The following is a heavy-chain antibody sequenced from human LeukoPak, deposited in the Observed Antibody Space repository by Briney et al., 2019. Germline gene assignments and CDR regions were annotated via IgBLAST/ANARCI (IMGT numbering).Heavy chain of an antibody. D-gene: IGHD5-18*01. J-gene: IGHJ4*02. CDR1: GFTFSSYS. Sequence: GGSLRLSCAASGFTFSSYSMTWVRQAPGEGLEWVSSISSSSSYIYYADSVKGRFTISRDNAKNSLYLQMNSLRAEDTAVYYCARDLYSYGYVGDYWGQGTLVTVSS. CDR3: ARDLYSYGYVGDY. V-gene: IGHV3-21*01. CDR2: ISSSSSYI.